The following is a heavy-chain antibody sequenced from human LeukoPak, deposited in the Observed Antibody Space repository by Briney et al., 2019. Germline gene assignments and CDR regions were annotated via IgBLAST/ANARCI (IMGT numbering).Heavy chain of an antibody. CDR3: ARENCSGGSCYSIYYYYYMDV. V-gene: IGHV4-34*01. CDR1: GGSFSGYY. D-gene: IGHD2-15*01. J-gene: IGHJ6*03. Sequence: PSETLSLTCAVYGGSFSGYYWSWIRQPPGKGLEWIGEINHSGSTSYNPSLKSRVTISVDTSKNQFSLKLSSVTAADTAVYYCARENCSGGSCYSIYYYYYMDVWGKGTTVTVSS. CDR2: INHSGST.